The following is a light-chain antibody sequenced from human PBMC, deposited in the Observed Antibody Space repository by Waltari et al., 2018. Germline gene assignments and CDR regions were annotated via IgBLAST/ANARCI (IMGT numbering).Light chain of an antibody. Sequence: SYELTQPASVSVFPGQPARITCSGHKLGNKYACWYQQKPGQSPVMVMYHDDKRPSGIPDRFSGSNSGNTATLTISGTQAMDEADYYCQAWDSSTDYVFGPGTKVTVL. J-gene: IGLJ1*01. CDR1: KLGNKY. CDR3: QAWDSSTDYV. CDR2: HDD. V-gene: IGLV3-1*01.